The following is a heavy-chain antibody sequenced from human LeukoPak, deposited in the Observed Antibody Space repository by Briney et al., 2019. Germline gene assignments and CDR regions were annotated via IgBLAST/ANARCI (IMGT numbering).Heavy chain of an antibody. CDR2: INPNSGGT. V-gene: IGHV1-2*02. Sequence: ASVKVSCKASGYTFTGYYTHWVRQAPGQGLEWMGWINPNSGGTNYAQKFQGRVTMTRDTSISTAYMELSGLRSDDTAVYYCARGALWFGEFDFDYWGQGTLVTVSS. D-gene: IGHD3-10*01. J-gene: IGHJ4*02. CDR3: ARGALWFGEFDFDY. CDR1: GYTFTGYY.